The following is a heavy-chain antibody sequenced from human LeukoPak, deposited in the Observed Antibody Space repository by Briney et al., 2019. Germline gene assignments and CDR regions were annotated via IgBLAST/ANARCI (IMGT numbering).Heavy chain of an antibody. CDR3: ARGLFLSGYLDAFDI. Sequence: PGGSLRLSCAASGFTFSDHYMTWVRQAPGKGLEWVSLIYSDGRTYYADSVKGRCTISRDNSKNTLYLQMNSLRVEDTAVYYCARGLFLSGYLDAFDIWGQGTVVTVSS. CDR1: GFTFSDHY. D-gene: IGHD3-22*01. V-gene: IGHV3-53*01. CDR2: IYSDGRT. J-gene: IGHJ3*02.